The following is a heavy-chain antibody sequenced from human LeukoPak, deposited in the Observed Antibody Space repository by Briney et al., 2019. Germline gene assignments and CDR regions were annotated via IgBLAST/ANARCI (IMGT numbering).Heavy chain of an antibody. Sequence: ASVKVSCKASGYTFTGYYMHWVRQAPGQGLEWMGWISPNSGGTNYAQKFQGRVTMTRDTSISTAYMGLSRLRSDDTAVYYCARGSDDFWSGYSPSYWGQGTLVTVSS. J-gene: IGHJ4*02. CDR2: ISPNSGGT. CDR3: ARGSDDFWSGYSPSY. CDR1: GYTFTGYY. D-gene: IGHD3-3*01. V-gene: IGHV1-2*02.